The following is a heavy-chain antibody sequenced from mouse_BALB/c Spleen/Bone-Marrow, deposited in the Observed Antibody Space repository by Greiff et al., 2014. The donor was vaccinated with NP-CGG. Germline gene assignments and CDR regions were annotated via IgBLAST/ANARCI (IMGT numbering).Heavy chain of an antibody. J-gene: IGHJ3*01. CDR2: ILPGSGNS. D-gene: IGHD1-1*02. V-gene: IGHV1-9*01. Sequence: VQLQQSGAELMKPGASVKISCKATGYTFSSYWIEWIKQRPGHGLEWIGEILPGSGNSYYNEKFTGKATFTADTSSNTAYMQLSSLTSEDSAVYYCARGGRIRGGGFTYWGQGTLVTVSA. CDR1: GYTFSSYW. CDR3: ARGGRIRGGGFTY.